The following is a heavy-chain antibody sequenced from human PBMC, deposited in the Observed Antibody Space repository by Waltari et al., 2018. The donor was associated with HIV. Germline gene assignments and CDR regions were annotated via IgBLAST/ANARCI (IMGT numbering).Heavy chain of an antibody. CDR3: ARGSRGYYDILTGYHY. D-gene: IGHD3-9*01. CDR1: GYSISSGYY. Sequence: QVQLQESGPGLVKPSETLSLTCAVSGYSISSGYYWGWIRQPPGKGLEWIGSIYHSGSTYYNPSLKSRVTISVDTSKNQFSLKLSSVTAADTAVYYCARGSRGYYDILTGYHYWGQGTLVTVSS. J-gene: IGHJ4*02. CDR2: IYHSGST. V-gene: IGHV4-38-2*01.